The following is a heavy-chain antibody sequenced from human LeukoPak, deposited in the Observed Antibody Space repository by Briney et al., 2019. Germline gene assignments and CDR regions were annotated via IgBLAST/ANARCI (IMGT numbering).Heavy chain of an antibody. V-gene: IGHV4-59*08. Sequence: PSETLSLTCAVSGGSITGHYWNWIRQTPGMRLEWIGYTSYSRTTIYNSYFKCRPNMSIDTSKNQLYLNLTSVTATDTAVYYCAKLGHSDGWYLGAFDIWGQGTTVIVSS. D-gene: IGHD6-19*01. CDR1: GGSITGHY. CDR2: TSYSRTT. J-gene: IGHJ3*02. CDR3: AKLGHSDGWYLGAFDI.